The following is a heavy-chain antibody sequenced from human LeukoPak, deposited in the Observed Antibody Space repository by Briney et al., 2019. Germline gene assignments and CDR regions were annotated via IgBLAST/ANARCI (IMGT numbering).Heavy chain of an antibody. J-gene: IGHJ4*02. D-gene: IGHD6-19*01. V-gene: IGHV3-7*01. CDR2: IKQDGSEK. CDR1: GFTFSSYW. Sequence: GGSLRLSCAASGFTFSSYWMSWVRQAPGKGLEWVANIKQDGSEKYYMDSVKGRFTISRDNAKNSLYLQMNSLRAEDTAVYYCARDRSKWLSGPPSYFDYWGQGTLVTVSP. CDR3: ARDRSKWLSGPPSYFDY.